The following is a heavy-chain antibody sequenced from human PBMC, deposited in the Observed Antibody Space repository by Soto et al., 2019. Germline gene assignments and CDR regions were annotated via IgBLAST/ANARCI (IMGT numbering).Heavy chain of an antibody. D-gene: IGHD3-10*01. CDR3: AKEQMVRGVRRTAKNWFDP. CDR2: ISGSGGST. V-gene: IGHV3-23*01. Sequence: GGSLRLSCAASGFTFSSYAMSWVRQAPGKGLEWVSAISGSGGSTYYADSVKGRFTISRDNSKNTLYLQMNSLRAEDTAVYYCAKEQMVRGVRRTAKNWFDPWGQGTLVTVSS. CDR1: GFTFSSYA. J-gene: IGHJ5*02.